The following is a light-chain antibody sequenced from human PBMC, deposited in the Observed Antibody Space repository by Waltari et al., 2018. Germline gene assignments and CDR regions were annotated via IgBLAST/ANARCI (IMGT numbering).Light chain of an antibody. V-gene: IGKV3-20*01. J-gene: IGKJ5*01. CDR2: GAS. Sequence: EIVLTQSPGTLSLSPGERATLSCRASQSVSSSFLAWYQQKPGQAPRLLIYGASSRATGIPDRFSGSGSGTDFTLTISRLEPEDFAVYYCQQYGSSPPIT. CDR1: QSVSSSF. CDR3: QQYGSSPPIT.